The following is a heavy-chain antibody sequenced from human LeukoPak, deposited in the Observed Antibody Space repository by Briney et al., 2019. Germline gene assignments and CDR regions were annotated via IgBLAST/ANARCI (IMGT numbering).Heavy chain of an antibody. V-gene: IGHV4-34*01. J-gene: IGHJ4*02. CDR1: GGSLSGYY. D-gene: IGHD2-2*02. Sequence: SETLSLTCAVYGGSLSGYYWSWIRQPPGKGLEWIGEINHSGSTNYNPSLKSRVTISVDTSKNQFSLKLSSVTAADTAVYYCARGTDIVVVPAAIWVWGQGTLVTVSS. CDR2: INHSGST. CDR3: ARGTDIVVVPAAIWV.